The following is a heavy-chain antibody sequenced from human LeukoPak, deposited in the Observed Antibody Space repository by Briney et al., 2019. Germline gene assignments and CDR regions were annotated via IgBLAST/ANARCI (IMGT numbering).Heavy chain of an antibody. CDR3: ARDMWELPSDYYYDF. J-gene: IGHJ4*02. CDR1: GYTFTGHY. V-gene: IGHV1-2*06. D-gene: IGHD1-26*01. CDR2: LNPNSGDT. Sequence: ASVKVSCKASGYTFTGHYLNWLRQAPGRGLEWMGRLNPNSGDTKYADKFLGRVIMTRDTSTSTAYLELNGLRSDDTASYYCARDMWELPSDYYYDFWGQGTLVTVSS.